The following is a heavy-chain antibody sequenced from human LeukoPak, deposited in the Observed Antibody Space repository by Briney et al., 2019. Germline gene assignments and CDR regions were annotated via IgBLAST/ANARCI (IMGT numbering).Heavy chain of an antibody. D-gene: IGHD2-15*01. CDR1: GGSISSGSYY. CDR2: IYYSGST. Sequence: TSETLSLTCTVSGGSISSGSYYWGWIRQPPGKGLEWIGSIYYSGSTYYNPSLKSRVTISVDTSKNQFSLKLSSVTAADTAVYYCAREELAAHGYWGQGTLVTVSS. J-gene: IGHJ4*02. V-gene: IGHV4-39*07. CDR3: AREELAAHGY.